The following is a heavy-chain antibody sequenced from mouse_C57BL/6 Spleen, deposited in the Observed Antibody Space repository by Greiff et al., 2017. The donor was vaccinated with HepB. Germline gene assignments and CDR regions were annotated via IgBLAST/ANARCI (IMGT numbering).Heavy chain of an antibody. CDR1: GYAFSSPW. Sequence: VKLMESGPELVKPGASVKISCKASGYAFSSPWMNWVKQRPGKGLEWIGRIYPGDGDTNYNGKFKGKATLTADKSSSTAYMQLSSLTSEDSAVYFCAREGSWDGRYFDVWGTGTTVTVSS. CDR2: IYPGDGDT. V-gene: IGHV1-82*01. D-gene: IGHD4-1*01. J-gene: IGHJ1*03. CDR3: AREGSWDGRYFDV.